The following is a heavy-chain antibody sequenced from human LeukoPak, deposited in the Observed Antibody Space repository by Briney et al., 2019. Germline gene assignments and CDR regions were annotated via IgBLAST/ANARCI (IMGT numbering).Heavy chain of an antibody. J-gene: IGHJ4*02. CDR2: IWYDGSNK. D-gene: IGHD3-22*01. Sequence: QPGRSLRLSCAASGFTFSTSGMHWVRQAPGKGLEWVAVIWYDGSNKHYAESVKGRFSISRDNSKSTLYLQMNSLRAEDTAVYYCARARGVSTGYRPIDYWGQGTLVTVSS. CDR1: GFTFSTSG. V-gene: IGHV3-33*01. CDR3: ARARGVSTGYRPIDY.